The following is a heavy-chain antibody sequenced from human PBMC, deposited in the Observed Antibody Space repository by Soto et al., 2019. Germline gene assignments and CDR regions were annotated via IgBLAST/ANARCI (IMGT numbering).Heavy chain of an antibody. J-gene: IGHJ4*02. CDR3: ARGGLFGHSSGDVFDY. CDR2: INGSGGYP. CDR1: GFSYRSFA. Sequence: EVQLLESGGGLAQPGGSLRLSCAATGFSYRSFAMTWVRQAPGKGLEWVAGINGSGGYPYYADSVKGRFSVSRDNSKNTLNLQMNSLRAEDTVVYYCARGGLFGHSSGDVFDYWGQGTLVTVSS. V-gene: IGHV3-23*01. D-gene: IGHD3-10*02.